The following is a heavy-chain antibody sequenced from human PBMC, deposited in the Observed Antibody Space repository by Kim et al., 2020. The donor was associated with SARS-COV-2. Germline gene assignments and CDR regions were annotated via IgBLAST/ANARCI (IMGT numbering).Heavy chain of an antibody. CDR2: LSGSGGRT. Sequence: GGSLRLSCAASGFTFSNYAMAWVRQAPGKGLERVSTLSGSGGRTYYADSVKGRFTISRDNSRNTLYLQMNSLRAEDTAVYYCAKGYYGSGTSRGMNVWGQGTTVTVSS. CDR3: AKGYYGSGTSRGMNV. J-gene: IGHJ6*02. V-gene: IGHV3-23*01. D-gene: IGHD3-10*01. CDR1: GFTFSNYA.